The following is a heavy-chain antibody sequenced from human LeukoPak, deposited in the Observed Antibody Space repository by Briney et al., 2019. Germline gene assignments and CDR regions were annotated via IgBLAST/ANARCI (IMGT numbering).Heavy chain of an antibody. V-gene: IGHV1-2*02. CDR3: ARAAMVRGVPGWFDP. D-gene: IGHD3-10*01. CDR2: INPNSGGT. J-gene: IGHJ5*02. CDR1: GYTFTGYY. Sequence: ASVKVSCKASGYTFTGYYMHWVRQAPGQGLEWMGWINPNSGGTNYAQKFQGRVTMTRGTSISTAYMELSRLRSDDTAVYYCARAAMVRGVPGWFDPWGQGTLVTVSS.